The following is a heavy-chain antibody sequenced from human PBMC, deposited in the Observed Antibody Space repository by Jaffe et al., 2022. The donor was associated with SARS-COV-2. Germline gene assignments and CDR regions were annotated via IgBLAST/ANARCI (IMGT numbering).Heavy chain of an antibody. D-gene: IGHD2-15*01. CDR2: IYYSGST. CDR1: GGSISSYY. V-gene: IGHV4-59*01. Sequence: QVQLQESGPGLVKPSETLSLTCTVSGGSISSYYWSWIRQPPGKGLEWIGYIYYSGSTNYNPSLKSRVTISVDTSKNQFSLKLSSVTAADTAVYYCARDRRGGQYCSGGSCYSWRDAFDIWGQGTMVTVSS. J-gene: IGHJ3*02. CDR3: ARDRRGGQYCSGGSCYSWRDAFDI.